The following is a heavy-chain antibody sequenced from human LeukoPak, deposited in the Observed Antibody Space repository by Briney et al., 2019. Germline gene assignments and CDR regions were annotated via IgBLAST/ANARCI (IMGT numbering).Heavy chain of an antibody. CDR3: ARLGSSWDFFDF. Sequence: PGGSLRLSCAASGFTFDDYGMSWVRQPPGKGLEWVANIKQDAGEIRYVDSVKGRFTISRDDAKNSLYLQMNSLRAEDTGVYYCARLGSSWDFFDFWGQGTLVTVSS. CDR2: IKQDAGEI. J-gene: IGHJ4*02. V-gene: IGHV3-7*01. D-gene: IGHD6-13*01. CDR1: GFTFDDYG.